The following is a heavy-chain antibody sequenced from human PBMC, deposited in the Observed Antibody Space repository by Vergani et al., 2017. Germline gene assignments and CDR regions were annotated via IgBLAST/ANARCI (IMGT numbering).Heavy chain of an antibody. CDR3: ARAPLGDYGDYAGRGYYYYYMDV. CDR1: GFTVSSNY. J-gene: IGHJ6*03. V-gene: IGHV3-66*01. Sequence: EVQLVESGGGLVQPGGSLRLSCAASGFTVSSNYMSWVRQAPGKGLEWVSVIYSGGSTYYADSVKGRFTISRDNSKNTLYLQMNSLRVEDTALYYCARAPLGDYGDYAGRGYYYYYMDVWGKGTTVTVSS. CDR2: IYSGGST. D-gene: IGHD4-17*01.